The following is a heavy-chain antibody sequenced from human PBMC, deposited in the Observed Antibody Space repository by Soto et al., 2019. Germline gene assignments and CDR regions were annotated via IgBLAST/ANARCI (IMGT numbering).Heavy chain of an antibody. V-gene: IGHV3-74*01. J-gene: IGHJ4*02. Sequence: WVRQVPGRGLVWVSRIDGDGRDTIYADSVKGRFTVSRDNAKNTLYLQMNSLRAEDTDVYSCVRDWCWESQWGQGTLVTVSS. CDR2: IDGDGRDT. D-gene: IGHD3-10*01. CDR3: VRDWCWESQ.